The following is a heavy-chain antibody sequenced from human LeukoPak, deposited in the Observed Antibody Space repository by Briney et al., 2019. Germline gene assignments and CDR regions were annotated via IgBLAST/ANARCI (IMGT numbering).Heavy chain of an antibody. CDR2: IKQDGSEK. J-gene: IGHJ4*02. CDR1: GFTFSSYW. Sequence: PGGSLTLSCAASGFTFSSYWMSWVRQAPGKGLEWVANIKQDGSEKYYVDSVKGRFTISRDNAKNSLYLQMNSLRAEDTALYYCARERYDILTGQYYFDYWGQGTLVTVSS. D-gene: IGHD3-9*01. V-gene: IGHV3-7*01. CDR3: ARERYDILTGQYYFDY.